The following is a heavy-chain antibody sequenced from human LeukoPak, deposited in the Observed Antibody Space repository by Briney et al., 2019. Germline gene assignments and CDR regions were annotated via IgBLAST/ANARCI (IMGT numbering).Heavy chain of an antibody. D-gene: IGHD5-18*01. CDR3: ARGYSYGYFDY. Sequence: PAASLRFSCAASEITASSNYISWVRQAPGRGLEWGSVIYTVGNTYYAESVKGRFTISRDNSKNTLYLQMSSLRAEDTAVYYCARGYSYGYFDYWGQGTLVTVSS. CDR1: EITASSNY. J-gene: IGHJ4*02. V-gene: IGHV3-53*01. CDR2: IYTVGNT.